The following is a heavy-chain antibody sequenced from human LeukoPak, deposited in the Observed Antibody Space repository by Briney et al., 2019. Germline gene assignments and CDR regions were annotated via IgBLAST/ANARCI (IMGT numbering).Heavy chain of an antibody. J-gene: IGHJ5*02. Sequence: SETLSLTCTVSGGSISSYYWSWIRQPAGKGLGWIGRIYTSGSTNYNPSLKSRVTMSVDTSKNQFSLKLSSVTAADTAVYYCARDYLEYSSGWKPGDWFDPWGQGTLVTVSS. CDR1: GGSISSYY. D-gene: IGHD6-19*01. V-gene: IGHV4-4*07. CDR2: IYTSGST. CDR3: ARDYLEYSSGWKPGDWFDP.